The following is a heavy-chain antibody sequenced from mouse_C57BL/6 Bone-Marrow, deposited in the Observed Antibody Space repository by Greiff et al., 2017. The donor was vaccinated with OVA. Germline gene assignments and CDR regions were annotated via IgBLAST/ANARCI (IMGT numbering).Heavy chain of an antibody. CDR1: GYTFTSYW. Sequence: VPLHPPFSSLFNPFSSFKLSCNSSGYTFTSYWMHWVKQSPGRGLECIGRIDPNSGGTKYNEKFKSKATLTVDKPSSTAYMQLSSLTSEDSAVYYCAREEGYYGSSYGYFDYWGQGTTLTVSS. J-gene: IGHJ2*01. D-gene: IGHD1-1*01. CDR2: IDPNSGGT. V-gene: IGHV1-72*01. CDR3: AREEGYYGSSYGYFDY.